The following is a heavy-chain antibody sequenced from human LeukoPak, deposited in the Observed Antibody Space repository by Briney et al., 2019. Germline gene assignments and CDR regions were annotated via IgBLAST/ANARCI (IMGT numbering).Heavy chain of an antibody. CDR1: GGSLSGYY. V-gene: IGHV4-34*01. D-gene: IGHD2-2*01. J-gene: IGHJ6*02. CDR2: VNHSGST. CDR3: AVPAVRSAAGYGMDV. Sequence: SQTLSLTCAVSGGSLSGYYSGWVCDPPPNGEGWGWDVNHSGSTNYNSSLKSRVTISVDTSKNQFSLKRSSVAAAATALYYCAVPAVRSAAGYGMDVWGQGTTVTVSS.